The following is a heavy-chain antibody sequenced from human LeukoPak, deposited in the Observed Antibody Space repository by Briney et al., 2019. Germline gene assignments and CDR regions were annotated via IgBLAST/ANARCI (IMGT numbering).Heavy chain of an antibody. D-gene: IGHD4/OR15-4a*01. V-gene: IGHV4-61*02. Sequence: SQTLSLTCTVSGRSISSGSYYWRWIWQPAGKGLEWIGRIYTSGSTNYNPSLKSRVTISVDTSKNQFSLKLSSVTAADTAVYYCARDGAVPYYFDYWGQGTLVTVSS. CDR2: IYTSGST. CDR1: GRSISSGSYY. J-gene: IGHJ4*02. CDR3: ARDGAVPYYFDY.